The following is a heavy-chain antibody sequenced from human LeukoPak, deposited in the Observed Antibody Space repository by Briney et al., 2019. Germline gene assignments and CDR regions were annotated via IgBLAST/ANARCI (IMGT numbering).Heavy chain of an antibody. V-gene: IGHV3-48*03. J-gene: IGHJ5*02. CDR2: ISSSGDAI. D-gene: IGHD3-10*01. CDR1: GFTFSSYE. CDR3: ARQTMVRATQVEWFDP. Sequence: PGGSLRLSCAASGFTFSSYEMNWVRQAPGKGLEWVSYISSSGDAIYYADSVEGRFTISRDDAKNSLYLQMNSLRAEDTAVYYCARQTMVRATQVEWFDPWGQGTLVTVSS.